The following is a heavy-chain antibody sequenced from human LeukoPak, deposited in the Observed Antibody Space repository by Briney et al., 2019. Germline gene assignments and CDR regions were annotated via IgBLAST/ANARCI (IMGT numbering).Heavy chain of an antibody. V-gene: IGHV1-18*01. CDR2: ISAYNGDT. D-gene: IGHD6-6*01. Sequence: GASVKVSCKASGYTFTSYGISWVRQAPGQGLEWMGWISAYNGDTNYAQKLQGRVTMTTDTSTSTAYMELRSLRSDDTAVYYCARGPKGNEYSSSYFDYWGQGTLVTVSS. CDR3: ARGPKGNEYSSSYFDY. CDR1: GYTFTSYG. J-gene: IGHJ4*02.